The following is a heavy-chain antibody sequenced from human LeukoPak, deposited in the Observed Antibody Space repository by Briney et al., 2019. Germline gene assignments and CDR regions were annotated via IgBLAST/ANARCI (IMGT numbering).Heavy chain of an antibody. J-gene: IGHJ4*02. CDR2: IYYSGST. D-gene: IGHD6-13*01. CDR1: GGSISSYY. V-gene: IGHV4-59*01. CDR3: ARAVLGSSFDY. Sequence: SETVSLTCTVSGGSISSYYWSWIRQPPGKGLEWIGYIYYSGSTNYNPSLKSRVTISVDTSKNQFSLKLSSVTAADTAVYYCARAVLGSSFDYWGQGTLVTVSS.